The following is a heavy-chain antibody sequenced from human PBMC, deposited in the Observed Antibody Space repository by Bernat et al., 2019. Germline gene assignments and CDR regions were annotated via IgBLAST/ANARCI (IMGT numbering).Heavy chain of an antibody. Sequence: QVQLVQSGAEVKKPGASVKVSCKVSGYTLTELSMHWVRQAPGKGLEWMGGFDPEDGETIYAQKFQGRVTMTEDTSTDTAYMELSSLRSEDTAVYYCATVMLLAYCDGDCYRGGAFDIWGQGTMVTVSS. J-gene: IGHJ3*02. CDR1: GYTLTELS. V-gene: IGHV1-24*01. D-gene: IGHD2-21*02. CDR3: ATVMLLAYCDGDCYRGGAFDI. CDR2: FDPEDGET.